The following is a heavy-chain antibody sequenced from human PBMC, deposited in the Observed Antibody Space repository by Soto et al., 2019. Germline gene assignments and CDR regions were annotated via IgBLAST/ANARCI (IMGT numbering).Heavy chain of an antibody. J-gene: IGHJ3*02. Sequence: GSLRLSCAVSGFICSSYDMSWVRQAPGKGLEWVSTILVGGSTHYEDSVKGRFTISRDTSKNTVYLQMNSLTAGDTAVYYCAKATATGGGAFEIYGQGTMVTVSS. D-gene: IGHD2-8*02. CDR1: GFICSSYD. CDR3: AKATATGGGAFEI. CDR2: ILVGGST. V-gene: IGHV3-23*01.